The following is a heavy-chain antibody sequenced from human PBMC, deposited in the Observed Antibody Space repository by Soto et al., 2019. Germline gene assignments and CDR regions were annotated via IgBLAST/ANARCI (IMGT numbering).Heavy chain of an antibody. CDR3: ARGRNGSGSYYTVSDY. J-gene: IGHJ4*02. V-gene: IGHV4-34*01. D-gene: IGHD3-10*01. Sequence: PSETLSLTCTVSGGSISSYYWSWIRQPPGKGLEWIGEINHSGSTNYNPSLKSRVTISVDTSKNQFSLKLSSVTAADTAVYYCARGRNGSGSYYTVSDYWGQGTLVTVSS. CDR1: GGSISSYY. CDR2: INHSGST.